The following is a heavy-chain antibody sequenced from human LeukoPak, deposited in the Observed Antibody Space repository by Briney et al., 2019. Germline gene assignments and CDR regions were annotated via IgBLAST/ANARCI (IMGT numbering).Heavy chain of an antibody. CDR3: ARVLSGGYSGYDPLGYMDV. J-gene: IGHJ6*03. Sequence: ASVKVSCKASGYTFTGYYMHWVGQAPGQGLEWMGWINPNSGGTNYAQKFQGRVTMTRDTSISTAYMELSRLRSDDTAVYYCARVLSGGYSGYDPLGYMDVWGKGTTVTVSS. CDR1: GYTFTGYY. V-gene: IGHV1-2*02. D-gene: IGHD5-12*01. CDR2: INPNSGGT.